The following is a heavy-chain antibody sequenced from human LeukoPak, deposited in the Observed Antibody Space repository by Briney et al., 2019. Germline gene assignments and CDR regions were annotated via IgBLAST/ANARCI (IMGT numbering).Heavy chain of an antibody. CDR2: IYYSGST. CDR1: GGSISSSSYY. V-gene: IGHV4-61*01. Sequence: SETLSRTCTVSGGSISSSSYYWSWIRQPPGKGLEWIGYIYYSGSTNYNPSLKSRVTISVDTSKNQFSLKLSSVTAADTAVYYCAREVPLSGYDRYGMDVWGQGTTVTVSS. D-gene: IGHD5-12*01. CDR3: AREVPLSGYDRYGMDV. J-gene: IGHJ6*02.